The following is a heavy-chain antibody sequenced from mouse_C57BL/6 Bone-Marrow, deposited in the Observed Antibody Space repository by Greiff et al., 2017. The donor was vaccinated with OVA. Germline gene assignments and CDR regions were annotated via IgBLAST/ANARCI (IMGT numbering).Heavy chain of an antibody. J-gene: IGHJ3*01. CDR2: INPNNGGT. D-gene: IGHD1-1*01. Sequence: EVQGVESGPELVKPGASVKIPCKASGYTFTDYNMDWVKQSHGKSLEWIGDINPNNGGTIYNQKFKGKATLTVDKSSSTAYMELRSLTSEDTAVYYCARAMYYGSSLPWFAYWGQGTLVTVSA. CDR3: ARAMYYGSSLPWFAY. CDR1: GYTFTDYN. V-gene: IGHV1-18*01.